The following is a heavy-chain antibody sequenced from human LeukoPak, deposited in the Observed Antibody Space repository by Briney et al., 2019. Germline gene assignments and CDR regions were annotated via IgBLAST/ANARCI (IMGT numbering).Heavy chain of an antibody. J-gene: IGHJ5*02. D-gene: IGHD6-19*01. CDR2: IIPIFGTA. Sequence: ASVKVSCKASGGTFSSYAISWVRRAPGQGLEWMGGIIPIFGTANYAQKFQGRVTITADKSTSTAYMELSSLRSEDTAVYYCARRYSSGWPNNWFDPWGQGTLVTVSS. CDR1: GGTFSSYA. V-gene: IGHV1-69*06. CDR3: ARRYSSGWPNNWFDP.